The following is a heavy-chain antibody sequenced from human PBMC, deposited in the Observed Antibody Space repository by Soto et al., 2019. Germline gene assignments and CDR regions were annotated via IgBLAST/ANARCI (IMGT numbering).Heavy chain of an antibody. J-gene: IGHJ4*02. D-gene: IGHD4-17*01. V-gene: IGHV3-23*01. CDR1: GFTFSNYA. CDR2: ISGSGGST. Sequence: EVQRLESGGGLVQPAGSLRLSCAASGFTFSNYAMSWVRQAPGKRLEWVSAISGSGGSTYYADSGKGRFTMSRDNSRNSLHLRMNSLRAEDTAVYYCAKAYGDYEPFGYWGQGTLVTVSS. CDR3: AKAYGDYEPFGY.